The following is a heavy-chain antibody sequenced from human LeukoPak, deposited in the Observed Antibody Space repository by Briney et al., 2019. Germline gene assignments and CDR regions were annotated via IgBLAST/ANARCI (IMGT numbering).Heavy chain of an antibody. CDR2: IYYSGST. V-gene: IGHV4-39*01. Sequence: SETLSLTCTVSGGSISSSSYYWGWIRQPPGKGLEWIGSIYYSGSTYYNPSLKSRVTISVDTSKNQFSLKLSSVTAADTAVYYCARHGSSWYYFDYWGQGTLVTVSS. D-gene: IGHD6-13*01. J-gene: IGHJ4*02. CDR3: ARHGSSWYYFDY. CDR1: GGSISSSSYY.